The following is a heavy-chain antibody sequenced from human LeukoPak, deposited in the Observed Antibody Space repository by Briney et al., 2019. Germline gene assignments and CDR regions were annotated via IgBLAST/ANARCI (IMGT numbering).Heavy chain of an antibody. J-gene: IGHJ4*02. Sequence: GESLKISCKGSGYIFTSYWIGWVRQMPGKGLEWMGIIYPGDSDTRYSPSFQGQITISADKSISTAYLQWSSLKASDTAMYYCARQASRYYYDSSGYYGFFDYWGQGTLVTVSS. CDR3: ARQASRYYYDSSGYYGFFDY. D-gene: IGHD3-22*01. V-gene: IGHV5-51*01. CDR2: IYPGDSDT. CDR1: GYIFTSYW.